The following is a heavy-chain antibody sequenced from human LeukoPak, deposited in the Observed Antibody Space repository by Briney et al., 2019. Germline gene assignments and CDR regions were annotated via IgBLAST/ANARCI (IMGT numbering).Heavy chain of an antibody. CDR1: GGSITSYY. CDR2: IYYGGST. CDR3: ARIGSSWNFDFDY. J-gene: IGHJ4*02. Sequence: PSETLSLTCTVSGGSITSYYWSWIRQPPGKGLEWIGYIYYGGSTNYNPSLKSRVTISVDTSKNQFSLKLSSVTAADTAVYYCARIGSSWNFDFDYWGQGTLVTVSS. V-gene: IGHV4-59*01. D-gene: IGHD6-13*01.